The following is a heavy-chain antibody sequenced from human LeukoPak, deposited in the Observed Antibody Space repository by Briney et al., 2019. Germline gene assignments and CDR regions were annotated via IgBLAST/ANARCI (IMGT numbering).Heavy chain of an antibody. CDR3: ARGYCGGDCYGD. CDR1: GFTFSDYF. J-gene: IGHJ1*01. Sequence: PGGSLRLSCAASGFTFSDYFMNWVRQAPGKGLEYVSSISGSSRHIDYADSVKGRFTISRDNTKRSLYLQMNSLRVEDMAVYYCARGYCGGDCYGDWGQGTLVTVSS. D-gene: IGHD2-21*02. V-gene: IGHV3-21*01. CDR2: ISGSSRHI.